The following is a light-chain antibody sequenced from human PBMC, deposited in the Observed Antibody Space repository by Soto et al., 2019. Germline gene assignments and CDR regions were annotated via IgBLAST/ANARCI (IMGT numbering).Light chain of an antibody. Sequence: EIVLTQSPGTLSLSPGERVTLSCRASQSINNNYLAWYQHKPGQAPRLIVYGASARATGIPDRFSGSGSGTDFILTISRLEPEDFAVYYCQQYSSLYTFGQGTKLEIK. CDR1: QSINNNY. V-gene: IGKV3-20*01. CDR2: GAS. CDR3: QQYSSLYT. J-gene: IGKJ2*01.